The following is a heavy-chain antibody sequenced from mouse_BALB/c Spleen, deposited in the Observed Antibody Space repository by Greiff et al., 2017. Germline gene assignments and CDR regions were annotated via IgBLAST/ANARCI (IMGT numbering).Heavy chain of an antibody. Sequence: EVKLQESGAELVRPGALVKLSCKASGFNIKDYYMHWVKQRPEQGLEWIGWIDPENGNTIYDPKFQGKASITADTSSNTAYLQLSSLTSEDTAVYYCARGSTEGVGYWGQGTTLTVSS. CDR3: ARGSTEGVGY. J-gene: IGHJ2*01. V-gene: IGHV14-1*02. D-gene: IGHD1-1*01. CDR1: GFNIKDYY. CDR2: IDPENGNT.